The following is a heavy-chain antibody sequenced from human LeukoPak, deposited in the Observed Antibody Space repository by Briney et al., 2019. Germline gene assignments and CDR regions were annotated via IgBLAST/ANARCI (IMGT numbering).Heavy chain of an antibody. J-gene: IGHJ5*02. D-gene: IGHD3-16*02. CDR3: ARDQGSYVWGSYRYRSWFDP. Sequence: GASVKVSCKASGYTFTSHGISWVRQAPGQGLEWMGWINPNSGGTNYAQKFQGRVTMTRDTSISTAYMELSRLRSDDTAVYYCARDQGSYVWGSYRYRSWFDPWGQGTLVTVSS. CDR2: INPNSGGT. CDR1: GYTFTSHG. V-gene: IGHV1-2*02.